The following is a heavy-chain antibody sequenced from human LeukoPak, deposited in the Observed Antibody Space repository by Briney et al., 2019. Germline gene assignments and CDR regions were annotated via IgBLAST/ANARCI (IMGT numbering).Heavy chain of an antibody. Sequence: GGSLRLSCAASGSTFDDYAMHWVRQAPGKGLEWVSGISWNSGSIGYADSVKSRFTISRDNAKNSLYLQMNSLRAEDTALYYCAKVNLGEVGTHFDYWGQGTLVTVSS. J-gene: IGHJ4*02. CDR1: GSTFDDYA. CDR2: ISWNSGSI. D-gene: IGHD1-26*01. CDR3: AKVNLGEVGTHFDY. V-gene: IGHV3-9*01.